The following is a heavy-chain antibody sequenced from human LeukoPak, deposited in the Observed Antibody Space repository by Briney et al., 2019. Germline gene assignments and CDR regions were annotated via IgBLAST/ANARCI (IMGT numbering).Heavy chain of an antibody. D-gene: IGHD1-1*01. J-gene: IGHJ4*02. CDR3: TTDLPNWNDGLGFDY. CDR2: ITWNSGSI. V-gene: IGHV3-9*01. Sequence: GGSLRLSCAASGFTFSSYAMHWVRQAPGKGLEWVSGITWNSGSIGYADSVKGRFTISRDNAKNSLYLQMNSLRAEDTALYYCTTDLPNWNDGLGFDYWGQGTLVTVSS. CDR1: GFTFSSYA.